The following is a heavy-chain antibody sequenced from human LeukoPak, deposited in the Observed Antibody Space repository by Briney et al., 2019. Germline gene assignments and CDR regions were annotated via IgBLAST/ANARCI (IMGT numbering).Heavy chain of an antibody. CDR3: AKVSLGTAMTS. Sequence: GGSLRLSCAASGFTFSSYSMNWVRQAPGKGLDWLSAISGSGGSTYYADSVKGRFTISRDNSKNTLYLQLDSLRAEDTAVYYCAKVSLGTAMTSWGQGTLVTVSS. J-gene: IGHJ5*02. CDR2: ISGSGGST. CDR1: GFTFSSYS. D-gene: IGHD5-18*01. V-gene: IGHV3-23*01.